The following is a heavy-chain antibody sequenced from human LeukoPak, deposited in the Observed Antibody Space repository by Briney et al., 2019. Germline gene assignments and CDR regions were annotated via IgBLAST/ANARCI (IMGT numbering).Heavy chain of an antibody. J-gene: IGHJ5*02. CDR1: GFTFSSYA. CDR2: ISGSGGST. D-gene: IGHD4-11*01. Sequence: GGSLRLSCAASGFTFSSYAMSWVRQAPGKGLEWVSAISGSGGSTYYADSVKGRFTISRDNFKRTVSLEMNSLRVEDTAVYYCAKDAQRGFDYSNSLEHWGQGSLVIVSS. CDR3: AKDAQRGFDYSNSLEH. V-gene: IGHV3-23*01.